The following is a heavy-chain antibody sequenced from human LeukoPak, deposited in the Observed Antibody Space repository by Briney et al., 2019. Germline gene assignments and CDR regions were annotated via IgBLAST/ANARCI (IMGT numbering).Heavy chain of an antibody. Sequence: SETLSLTCTVSGGSISSSSYYWGWIRQPPGKGLEWIGSIYYSGSTYYNPSLKSRVTISVDTSKNQFSLKLNSVTAADTAVYYCAGRARTYFDYWGQGTLVTVSS. D-gene: IGHD1/OR15-1a*01. V-gene: IGHV4-39*01. CDR1: GGSISSSSYY. CDR2: IYYSGST. CDR3: AGRARTYFDY. J-gene: IGHJ4*02.